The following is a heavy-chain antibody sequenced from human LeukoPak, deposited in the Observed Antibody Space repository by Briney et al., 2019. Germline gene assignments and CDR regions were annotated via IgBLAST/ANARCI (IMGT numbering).Heavy chain of an antibody. CDR1: GYTFTGYY. D-gene: IGHD1-26*01. CDR2: INPNSGAT. J-gene: IGHJ5*02. CDR3: ARGVGSSWFDP. Sequence: ASVKVSCKASGYTFTGYYLHWVRQAPGQGLEWVGWINPNSGATNYPQSFQGRVTMTRDTSITTAYMELSRLRSDDTAVYYCARGVGSSWFDPWGQGTLVTVSS. V-gene: IGHV1-2*02.